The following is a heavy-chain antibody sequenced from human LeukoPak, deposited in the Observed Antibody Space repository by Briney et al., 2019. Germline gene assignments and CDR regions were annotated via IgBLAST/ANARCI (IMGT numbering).Heavy chain of an antibody. D-gene: IGHD6-6*01. CDR2: IYYSGST. CDR1: GGSISSSSYY. J-gene: IGHJ6*03. CDR3: ARQSREYSSSSRYYYYYYMDV. V-gene: IGHV4-39*07. Sequence: SETLSLTCTVSGGSISSSSYYWGWIRQPPGKGLEWLGSIYYSGSTYYNPSLKSRITISVDTSKNQFSLELTSVTAADTAVYYYARQSREYSSSSRYYYYYYMDVWGKGTTVTVSS.